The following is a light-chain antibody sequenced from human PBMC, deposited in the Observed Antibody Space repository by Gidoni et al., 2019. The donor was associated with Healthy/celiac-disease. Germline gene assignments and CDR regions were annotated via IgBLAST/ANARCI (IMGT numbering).Light chain of an antibody. CDR2: DAC. CDR3: QQRSNWPLT. Sequence: EIVLTLSPATLPLSPGERATLSCRASQRASSYLAWYQQKPGQAPRLLIYDACNRATGIPARFSGSGSGTDFTLTISSLEPEDFAVYYCQQRSNWPLTFGQXTKVEIK. J-gene: IGKJ1*01. CDR1: QRASSY. V-gene: IGKV3-11*01.